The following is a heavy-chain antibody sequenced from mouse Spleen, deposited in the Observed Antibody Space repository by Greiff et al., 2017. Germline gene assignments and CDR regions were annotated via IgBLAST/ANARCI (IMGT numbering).Heavy chain of an antibody. CDR2: IYPGDGDT. J-gene: IGHJ3*01. D-gene: IGHD3-1*01. CDR3: ARQLGLPAWFAY. V-gene: IGHV1-82*01. CDR1: GYAFSSSW. Sequence: VKLMESGPELVKPGASVKISCKASGYAFSSSWRNGVKQRPGKGLEWIGRIYPGDGDTNYNGKFKGKATLTADKSSSTAYMQLSSLTSEDSAVYFCARQLGLPAWFAYWGQGTLVTVSA.